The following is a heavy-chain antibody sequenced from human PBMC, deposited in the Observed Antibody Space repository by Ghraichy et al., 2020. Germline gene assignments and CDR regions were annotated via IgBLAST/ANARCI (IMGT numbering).Heavy chain of an antibody. D-gene: IGHD1-14*01. V-gene: IGHV3-7*03. J-gene: IGHJ4*02. CDR1: GFTFMSSW. CDR2: INGDGSEK. Sequence: GGSLRLSCAASGFTFMSSWMGWVRQAPGKGLEWVANINGDGSEKYYVDSVKGRFTIFRDNAKNSVYLQMNSLRDEDTAVYYCAKLIHHGTGYWGQGTLVTVSS. CDR3: AKLIHHGTGY.